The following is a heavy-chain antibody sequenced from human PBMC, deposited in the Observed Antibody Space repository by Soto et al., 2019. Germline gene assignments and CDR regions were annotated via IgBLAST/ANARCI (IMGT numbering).Heavy chain of an antibody. J-gene: IGHJ2*01. CDR2: VHGGGGAT. CDR1: GFTFSAYA. Sequence: EVQLLESGGGLVQPGGSLRLSCAASGFTFSAYAMGWVRQAPGKGLEWVSTVHGGGGATHYADSVKGRFTISRDDSKNTLYAQLNSLRAEDTAVYYWAKVEGHPLEYWYLDFWGRGTLVTVSS. V-gene: IGHV3-23*01. D-gene: IGHD1-1*01. CDR3: AKVEGHPLEYWYLDF.